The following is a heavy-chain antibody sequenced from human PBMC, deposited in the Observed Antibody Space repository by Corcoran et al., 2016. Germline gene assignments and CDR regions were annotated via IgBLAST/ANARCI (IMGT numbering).Heavy chain of an antibody. J-gene: IGHJ6*02. D-gene: IGHD2-2*01. CDR1: GYTFTSYG. CDR2: ISAYNGNT. V-gene: IGHV1-18*01. CDR3: ARDSPPTNIVVVPIYYYYGMDV. Sequence: QVQLVQSGAEVKKPGASVKVSCKASGYTFTSYGISWVRQAPGQGLEWMGWISAYNGNTNYAQKLQGRVTMTTDTSTSTAYMELRSLRSDDTAVYYCARDSPPTNIVVVPIYYYYGMDVWGQGTTVTVSS.